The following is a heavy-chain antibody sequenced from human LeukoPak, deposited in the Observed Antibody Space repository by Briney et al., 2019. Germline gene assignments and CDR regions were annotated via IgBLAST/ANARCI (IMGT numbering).Heavy chain of an antibody. Sequence: SETLSLTCTVSGGSISSTTYYWGWIRQPPGKGLEWIGSVYYRGNTYYNPSLKSPVTISVVTSKSQFSLRLNSVTAADTSVYYCARLWSGLRPPDYWGQGTLVTVSS. CDR2: VYYRGNT. CDR1: GGSISSTTYY. J-gene: IGHJ4*02. CDR3: ARLWSGLRPPDY. D-gene: IGHD3-3*01. V-gene: IGHV4-39*01.